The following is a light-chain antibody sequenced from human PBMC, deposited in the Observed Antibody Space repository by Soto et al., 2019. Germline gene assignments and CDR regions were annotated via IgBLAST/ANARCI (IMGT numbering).Light chain of an antibody. Sequence: DIQMTQSPSSLSSSFGDTVTITCQASQDISTYLNWYQHKPGKAPKLLIYDASTLERGVPSRFSGSGSGADFALTIGSMKPEDFATDDCQQYDTLNTFGQGTRLEIK. CDR2: DAS. CDR1: QDISTY. J-gene: IGKJ5*01. CDR3: QQYDTLNT. V-gene: IGKV1-33*01.